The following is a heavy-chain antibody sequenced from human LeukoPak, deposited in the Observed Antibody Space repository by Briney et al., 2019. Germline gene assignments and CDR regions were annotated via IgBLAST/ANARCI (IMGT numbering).Heavy chain of an antibody. CDR2: ISWNSGSI. D-gene: IGHD3-9*01. CDR3: AKDPDILARGSFDY. J-gene: IGHJ4*02. Sequence: PGGSLRLSCAASGFTFDDYAMHWVRQAPGKGLEGVSGISWNSGSIGYADSVKGRFTISRDNAKNSLYLQMNSLRAEDTALYYCAKDPDILARGSFDYWGQGTLVTVSS. V-gene: IGHV3-9*01. CDR1: GFTFDDYA.